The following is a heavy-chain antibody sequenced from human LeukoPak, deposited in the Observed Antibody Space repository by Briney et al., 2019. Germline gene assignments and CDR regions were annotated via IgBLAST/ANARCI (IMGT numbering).Heavy chain of an antibody. J-gene: IGHJ6*04. Sequence: GRSLRLSCAASGFTFSSYGTHWVRQAPGKGLEWVAVIWYDGSNKYYADSVKGRFTISRDNSKNTLYLQMNSLRAEDTAVYYCAREVGYQLLSGDYYYYGMDVWGKGTTVTVSS. D-gene: IGHD2-2*01. CDR2: IWYDGSNK. CDR1: GFTFSSYG. CDR3: AREVGYQLLSGDYYYYGMDV. V-gene: IGHV3-33*01.